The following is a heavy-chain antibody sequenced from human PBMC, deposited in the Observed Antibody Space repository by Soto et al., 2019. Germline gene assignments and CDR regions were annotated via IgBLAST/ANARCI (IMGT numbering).Heavy chain of an antibody. J-gene: IGHJ3*02. D-gene: IGHD5-12*01. CDR3: ERGLGVAKDVFDI. CDR2: IYTSGST. CDR1: GGSISTYY. Sequence: SETLSLTCTFSGGSISTYYCCWIRQPAGKGLEWIGRIYTSGSTNYNPSLKSRVTMSVDTSKNQFSLKLSSVTAADTAVYYCERGLGVAKDVFDIWGQGTMVTVSS. V-gene: IGHV4-4*07.